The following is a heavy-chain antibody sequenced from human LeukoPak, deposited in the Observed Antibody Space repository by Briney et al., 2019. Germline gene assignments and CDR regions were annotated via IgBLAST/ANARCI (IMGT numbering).Heavy chain of an antibody. J-gene: IGHJ6*03. CDR3: VRVELAPYYYYMDV. V-gene: IGHV3-48*03. CDR2: ISISGSTI. Sequence: PGGSLRLSCAASGFSLSSYEMNWVRQAPGKGLEWVSHISISGSTIWYADSVKGRFTISRDNAKNSLYLQMNSLRAEDTAVYYCVRVELAPYYYYMDVWGKGTTVTVSS. D-gene: IGHD1-7*01. CDR1: GFSLSSYE.